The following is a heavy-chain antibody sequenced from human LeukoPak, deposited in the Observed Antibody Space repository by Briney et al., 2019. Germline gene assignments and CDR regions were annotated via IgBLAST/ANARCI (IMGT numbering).Heavy chain of an antibody. V-gene: IGHV4-34*01. CDR3: ARVPVKYVWGSYPTLGYFDY. D-gene: IGHD3-16*02. CDR1: GGSFSGYS. J-gene: IGHJ4*02. CDR2: INHSGTT. Sequence: ASESLSLTCAVDGGSFSGYSCSWVRQPPGKGLEWVGAINHSGTTNYSPTLKSLVTISLDTSKNQFSLKLSSVNAAGTAVYYCARVPVKYVWGSYPTLGYFDYWGQGTLVTVPS.